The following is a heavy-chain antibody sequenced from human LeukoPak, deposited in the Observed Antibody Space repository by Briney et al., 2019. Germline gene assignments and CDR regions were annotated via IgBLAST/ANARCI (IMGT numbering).Heavy chain of an antibody. J-gene: IGHJ6*02. CDR3: ARDRRAVTTLGWPFPYYGMDV. Sequence: GGSLILSCAASGFTVSSNYMSWVRQAPGKGLEWVSVIYSGGSTYYADSVKGRFTISRDNSKNTLYLQMNSLRAEDTAVYYCARDRRAVTTLGWPFPYYGMDVWGQGTTVTVSS. CDR1: GFTVSSNY. V-gene: IGHV3-66*01. D-gene: IGHD4-17*01. CDR2: IYSGGST.